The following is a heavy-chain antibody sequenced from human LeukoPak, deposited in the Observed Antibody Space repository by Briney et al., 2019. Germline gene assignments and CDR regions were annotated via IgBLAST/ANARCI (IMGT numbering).Heavy chain of an antibody. CDR3: ATMRLDFWSGYYVRGYYLDY. CDR1: GFSLSGYW. Sequence: GGSLRLSCAASGFSLSGYWMGWVRQAPGKGLEWVANIKEYGTEEYYVDSVKGRFTISRDNAKTSLSLQMNSLRAEDAAVYYCATMRLDFWSGYYVRGYYLDYWGQGTLVTVSS. CDR2: IKEYGTEE. V-gene: IGHV3-7*01. D-gene: IGHD3-3*01. J-gene: IGHJ4*02.